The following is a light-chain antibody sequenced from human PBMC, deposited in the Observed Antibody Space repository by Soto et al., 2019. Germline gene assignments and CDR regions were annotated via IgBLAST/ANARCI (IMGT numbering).Light chain of an antibody. J-gene: IGKJ5*01. CDR2: GAS. V-gene: IGKV3-20*01. Sequence: VLTQSPGIMSLSPGERATLSCRASQSISSNFLAWYQQRPGQAPRLLIYGASTRATGIPDRFSGSGSETHFSLTIRSLEPEDFALYYCQQYETSPITFGQGTRLQIK. CDR1: QSISSNF. CDR3: QQYETSPIT.